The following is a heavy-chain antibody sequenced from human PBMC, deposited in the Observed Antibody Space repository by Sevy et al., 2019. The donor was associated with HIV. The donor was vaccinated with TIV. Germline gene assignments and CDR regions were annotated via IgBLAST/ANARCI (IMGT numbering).Heavy chain of an antibody. CDR2: INYSGST. Sequence: SETLSLTCAVYGGSFSGYYWTWIRQPPGKGLEWIGKINYSGSTNYNPSLKSRVTISVDKSKNHLSLKMRTVTAADTAVYYCARGMMGAAAGRGVLDFWGQGTLVTVSS. CDR1: GGSFSGYY. V-gene: IGHV4-34*01. J-gene: IGHJ4*02. CDR3: ARGMMGAAAGRGVLDF. D-gene: IGHD6-13*01.